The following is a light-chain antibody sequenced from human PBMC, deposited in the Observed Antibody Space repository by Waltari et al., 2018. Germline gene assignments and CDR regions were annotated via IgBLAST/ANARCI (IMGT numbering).Light chain of an antibody. J-gene: IGLJ2*01. Sequence: YELTQPSSMSVSPGQTARITCPGNLLDKQYGYWYQQKPGQAPILVIFKDNETTSGIPERFSGSSSGTTVTLTISGVQAEDEADYYCQSADSSGPSVVFGGGTKLT. CDR2: KDN. CDR3: QSADSSGPSVV. V-gene: IGLV3-25*03. CDR1: LLDKQY.